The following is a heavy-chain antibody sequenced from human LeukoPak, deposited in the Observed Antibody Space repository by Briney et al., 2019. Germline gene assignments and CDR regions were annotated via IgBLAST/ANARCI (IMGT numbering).Heavy chain of an antibody. D-gene: IGHD7-27*01. CDR1: GGSISSYY. CDR2: IYYSGST. CDR3: ARLLTGWFDP. J-gene: IGHJ5*02. V-gene: IGHV4-59*08. Sequence: SETLSLTCTVSGGSISSYYWSWIRQPPGKGLEWIGYIYYSGSTNYNPSLKSRVTISVDTSENQFSLKLSSVTAADAAVYYCARLLTGWFDPWGQGTLVTVSS.